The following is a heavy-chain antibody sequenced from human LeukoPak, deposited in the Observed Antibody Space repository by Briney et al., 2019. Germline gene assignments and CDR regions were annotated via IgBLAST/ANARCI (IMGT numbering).Heavy chain of an antibody. CDR3: ASVRRGFGESSKYYSYYYMDV. D-gene: IGHD3-10*01. CDR2: IYYSGST. Sequence: SETLSLTCSVSGGSIGSTSYYWGWIRQPPGKGLEWIGNIYYSGSTYFNPSLKSRVTISVDTSKNQFSLKLSAVAAADTAVYYCASVRRGFGESSKYYSYYYMDVWGIGTTATISS. CDR1: GGSIGSTSYY. J-gene: IGHJ6*03. V-gene: IGHV4-39*01.